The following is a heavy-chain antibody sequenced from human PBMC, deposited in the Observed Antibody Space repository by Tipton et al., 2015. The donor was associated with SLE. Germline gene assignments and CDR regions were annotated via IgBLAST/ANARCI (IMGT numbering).Heavy chain of an antibody. CDR3: AKDDSSWDAFDI. J-gene: IGHJ3*02. V-gene: IGHV3-23*01. CDR2: ISGSGGST. Sequence: GSLRLSCAASGFTFSSYAMSWVRQAPGKGLEWVSAISGSGGSTYYADSVKGRFTISRDNSKNTLYLQMNSLRAEDTAVYYCAKDDSSWDAFDIWGQGTMVTVSS. CDR1: GFTFSSYA. D-gene: IGHD6-13*01.